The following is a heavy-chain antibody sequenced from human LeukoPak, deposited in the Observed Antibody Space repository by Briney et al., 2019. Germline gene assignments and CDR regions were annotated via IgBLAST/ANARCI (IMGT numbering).Heavy chain of an antibody. CDR2: ISAYNGNT. J-gene: IGHJ2*01. CDR3: ASSTVTTPYWYFDL. CDR1: GYTFTSYG. D-gene: IGHD4-17*01. Sequence: ASVKVSCKASGYTFTSYGISWVRQAPGQGLEWMGWISAYNGNTNYAQKLQGRVTMTTDTSTSTAYMELRSLRSDDTAVYYCASSTVTTPYWYFDLWAVAPWSLSPQ. V-gene: IGHV1-18*04.